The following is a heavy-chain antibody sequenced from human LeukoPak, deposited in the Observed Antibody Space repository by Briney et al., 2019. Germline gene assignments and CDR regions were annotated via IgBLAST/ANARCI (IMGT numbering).Heavy chain of an antibody. V-gene: IGHV3-20*04. CDR1: GFTFDDYG. D-gene: IGHD1-20*01. Sequence: GGSLRLSCAASGFTFDDYGMSWVRQAPGKGLEWVSGINWNGGSTGYADSVKGRFTISRDNAKNSLYLQMNSLRAEDTALYYCAKDSTYNWNAGSFDYWGQGTLVTVSS. J-gene: IGHJ4*02. CDR3: AKDSTYNWNAGSFDY. CDR2: INWNGGST.